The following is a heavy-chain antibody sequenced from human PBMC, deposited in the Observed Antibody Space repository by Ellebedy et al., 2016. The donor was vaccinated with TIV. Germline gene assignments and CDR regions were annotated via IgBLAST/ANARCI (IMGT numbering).Heavy chain of an antibody. V-gene: IGHV4-59*01. Sequence: SETLSLTCTVSGDSISNYFWSWIRQPPGQGLEWIGYIHNSGNTNYRPSPKSRVTISVDMSKNQFSLRLTSVTAADTAVYYCARDQGDSVFDYWGQGTLVTVAS. CDR1: GDSISNYF. CDR3: ARDQGDSVFDY. CDR2: IHNSGNT. J-gene: IGHJ4*02. D-gene: IGHD2-21*02.